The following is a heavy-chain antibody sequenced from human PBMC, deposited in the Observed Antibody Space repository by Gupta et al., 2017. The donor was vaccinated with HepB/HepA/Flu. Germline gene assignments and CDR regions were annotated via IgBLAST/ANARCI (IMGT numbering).Heavy chain of an antibody. V-gene: IGHV3-21*01. J-gene: IGHJ6*02. D-gene: IGHD3-10*01. CDR2: ISSSSSYI. CDR3: ARDLRGGYWAYYYYGMDV. Sequence: EVQLVESGGGLVKPGGSLRLSCAASGFTFSSYSMNWVRQAPGKGLEWVSSISSSSSYIYYADSVKGRFTISRDNAKNSLHLQMNSLRAEDTAVYYCARDLRGGYWAYYYYGMDVWGQGTTVTVSS. CDR1: GFTFSSYS.